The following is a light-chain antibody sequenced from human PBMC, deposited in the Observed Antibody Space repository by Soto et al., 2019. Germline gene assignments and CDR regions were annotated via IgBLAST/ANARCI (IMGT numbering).Light chain of an antibody. CDR1: QSVSSN. V-gene: IGKV3-15*01. Sequence: IVLTQSPATLSLSPGDSATLSCRAGQSVSSNLAWYQQKPGQAPRLLIHGATTRATGIPDRLSGSGSGTELNLTISRLQSEDFAVYYCQKYNNWPRTCGQGTKVDIK. CDR2: GAT. J-gene: IGKJ1*01. CDR3: QKYNNWPRT.